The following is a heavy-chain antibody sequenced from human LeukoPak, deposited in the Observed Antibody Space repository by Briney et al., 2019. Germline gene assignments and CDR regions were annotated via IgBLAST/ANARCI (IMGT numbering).Heavy chain of an antibody. Sequence: GGSLRLSCAASGFTISNYWMHWVRQAPGKGLVWVSRINSDATGTTHADSVKGRFTISRDNAKNTVYLHMNSLRAEDTAVYYCARAPGAFDYWGQGTLVTVSS. V-gene: IGHV3-74*01. J-gene: IGHJ4*02. CDR1: GFTISNYW. CDR3: ARAPGAFDY. D-gene: IGHD7-27*01. CDR2: INSDATGT.